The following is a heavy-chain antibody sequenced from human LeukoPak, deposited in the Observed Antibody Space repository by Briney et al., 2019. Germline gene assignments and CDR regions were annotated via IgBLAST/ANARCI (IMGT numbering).Heavy chain of an antibody. Sequence: RGESLKISCKGSGYSFTSCWIAWVRQMPGKGLEWMGIIYPGDSDTRYSPSFQGQVTISADKSISTAYLQWSSLKASDTAMYYCARQDNEVNFIVGATTTFDYWGQGTLVTVSS. CDR1: GYSFTSCW. CDR2: IYPGDSDT. CDR3: ARQDNEVNFIVGATTTFDY. D-gene: IGHD1-26*01. V-gene: IGHV5-51*01. J-gene: IGHJ4*02.